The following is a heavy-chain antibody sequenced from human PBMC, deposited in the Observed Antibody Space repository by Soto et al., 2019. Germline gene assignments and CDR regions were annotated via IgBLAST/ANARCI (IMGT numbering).Heavy chain of an antibody. Sequence: PGGSMRLYCAVSGFRFGSYWMSWVRQATGKGLEWLASIKDDGSERYYLDSVKGRFTISRDNAKDSLSLQMNSLRGEDTAFYYCARDVGPVTIFGEALSGYFDFWGQGTLVTVSS. D-gene: IGHD3-3*01. CDR1: GFRFGSYW. J-gene: IGHJ4*02. CDR2: IKDDGSER. CDR3: ARDVGPVTIFGEALSGYFDF. V-gene: IGHV3-7*03.